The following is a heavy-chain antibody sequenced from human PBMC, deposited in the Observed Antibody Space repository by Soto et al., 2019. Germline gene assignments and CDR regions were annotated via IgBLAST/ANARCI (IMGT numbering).Heavy chain of an antibody. Sequence: QVQLQESGPGLVNPSETLSLTCTVSGGSISGGVHSWSWIRQPPGKGLEWIGHIFDSGSTYYNPYLKSRLTISVDTSKNQFSLRLSSVTAADTAVYYCAREIMPLTNDWYFDLWGRGTLVTVSS. V-gene: IGHV4-30-4*01. CDR2: IFDSGST. CDR1: GGSISGGVHS. CDR3: AREIMPLTNDWYFDL. J-gene: IGHJ2*01. D-gene: IGHD2-8*01.